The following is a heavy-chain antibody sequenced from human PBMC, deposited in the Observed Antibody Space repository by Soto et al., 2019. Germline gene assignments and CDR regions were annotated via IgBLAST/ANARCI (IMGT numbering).Heavy chain of an antibody. V-gene: IGHV4-31*03. Sequence: QVQLQESGPGLVKPSQTLSLTCTVSGGSISSGGYYWSWIRQHPGKGLEWIGYIYYSGSTYYNPSLKSRVTISVDTSKTQSSLKLSSVTAADTAVYYCARGVRTYDSSGYYYEDWFDPWGQGTLVTVSS. CDR1: GGSISSGGYY. J-gene: IGHJ5*02. CDR2: IYYSGST. CDR3: ARGVRTYDSSGYYYEDWFDP. D-gene: IGHD3-22*01.